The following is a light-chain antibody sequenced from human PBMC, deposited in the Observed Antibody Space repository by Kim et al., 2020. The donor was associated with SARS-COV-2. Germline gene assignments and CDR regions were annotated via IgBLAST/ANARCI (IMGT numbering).Light chain of an antibody. CDR1: ISNVGDNS. CDR2: KND. CDR3: ATWDDSLSAWV. J-gene: IGLJ3*02. V-gene: IGLV1-47*01. Sequence: TISCTETISNVGDNSLYCDQQHPRTGPTHLIYKNDRQPSGVPDRFSASKSATTASLAISGLRADDEVDYYCATWDDSLSAWVFGGGTKLTVL.